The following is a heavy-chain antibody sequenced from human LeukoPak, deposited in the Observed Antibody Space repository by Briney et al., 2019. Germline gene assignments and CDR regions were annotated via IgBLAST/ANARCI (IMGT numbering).Heavy chain of an antibody. V-gene: IGHV4-30-2*01. CDR2: IYHSGST. Sequence: PSETLSLTCAVSGGSISSGHSSWNWFRQPPGKGLEWIGYIYHSGSTYYIPSLRSRVAISVDKSKNQFSLKLRSVTAADTALYYCARGGTAFDIWGQGTMVTVSS. J-gene: IGHJ3*02. CDR3: ARGGTAFDI. D-gene: IGHD1-26*01. CDR1: GGSISSGHSS.